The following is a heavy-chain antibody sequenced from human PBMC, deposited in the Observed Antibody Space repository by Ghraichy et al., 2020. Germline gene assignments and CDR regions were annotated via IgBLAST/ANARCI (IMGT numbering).Heavy chain of an antibody. CDR3: ARDPYGDYKYGGTDY. Sequence: GGSLRLSCEASGFVFSRYWMSWVRQAPGKGLEWVASIKADGSENYYVDSVNGRFTISRDNAKNSVSLVMNSLRVGDTAVYYCARDPYGDYKYGGTDYWGQGTLVTVSS. D-gene: IGHD4-17*01. J-gene: IGHJ4*02. CDR1: GFVFSRYW. V-gene: IGHV3-7*01. CDR2: IKADGSEN.